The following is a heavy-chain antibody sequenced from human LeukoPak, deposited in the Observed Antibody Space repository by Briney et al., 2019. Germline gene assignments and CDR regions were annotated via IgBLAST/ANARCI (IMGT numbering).Heavy chain of an antibody. D-gene: IGHD3-9*01. CDR1: GFIFSSYG. CDR3: AKELLSLSGYPATLDS. V-gene: IGHV3-30*02. Sequence: GGSLRLSCAASGFIFSSYGMHWVRQAPGKGLEWVAFIRYDGRNKYYADSVKGRFTISRDNYKNTLYLQMNSLRDEDTAVYYCAKELLSLSGYPATLDSWGQGTLVTVSS. CDR2: IRYDGRNK. J-gene: IGHJ4*02.